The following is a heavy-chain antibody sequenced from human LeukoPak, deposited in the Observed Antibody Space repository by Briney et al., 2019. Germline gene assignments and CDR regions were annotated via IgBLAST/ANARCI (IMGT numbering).Heavy chain of an antibody. J-gene: IGHJ4*02. CDR2: ISSSSSTI. CDR1: GFTFSSYS. Sequence: GGSLRLSCAASGFTFSSYSMNWVRQAPGKGLEWVSYISSSSSTIYYADSVKGRFTISRDNAKNSLYLQMNSLRAEDTAVYYCARDVECRSCYYYDYWGQGTLVTVSS. D-gene: IGHD2-15*01. V-gene: IGHV3-48*01. CDR3: ARDVECRSCYYYDY.